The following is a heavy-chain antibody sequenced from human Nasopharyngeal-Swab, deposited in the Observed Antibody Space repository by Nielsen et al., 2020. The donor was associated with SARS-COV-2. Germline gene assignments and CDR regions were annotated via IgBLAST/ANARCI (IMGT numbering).Heavy chain of an antibody. J-gene: IGHJ4*02. V-gene: IGHV1-69*10. D-gene: IGHD6-19*01. CDR2: IIPILGIA. Sequence: SVQVSCKASGGTFSSYAISWVRQAPGQGLEWMGGIIPILGIANYAQKFQGRVTITADKSTSTAYMELSSLRSEDTAVYYCARAVAGTRVWDYWGQGTLVTVSS. CDR3: ARAVAGTRVWDY. CDR1: GGTFSSYA.